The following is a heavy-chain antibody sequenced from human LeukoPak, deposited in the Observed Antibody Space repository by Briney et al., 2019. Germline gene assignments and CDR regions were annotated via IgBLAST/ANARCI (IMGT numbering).Heavy chain of an antibody. CDR1: GYTFIGYY. J-gene: IGHJ5*02. D-gene: IGHD2-2*01. CDR2: INPNSGGT. V-gene: IGHV1-2*02. CDR3: ARDLSIVVVPAAPGFDP. Sequence: ASVKVSCKASGYTFIGYYMHWVRQAPGQGLEWMGWINPNSGGTNYAQKFQGRVTMTRDTSISTAYMELSRLRSDDTAVYYCARDLSIVVVPAAPGFDPWGQGTLVTVSS.